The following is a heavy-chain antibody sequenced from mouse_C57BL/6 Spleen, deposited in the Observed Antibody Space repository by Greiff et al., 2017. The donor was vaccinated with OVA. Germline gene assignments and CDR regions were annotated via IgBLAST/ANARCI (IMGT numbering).Heavy chain of an antibody. CDR3: ARYDCDKYYFDG. D-gene: IGHD2-4*01. Sequence: QVQLQQSGAELARPGASVKLSCTASGYTFTSYGISWVKQRTGQGLEWIGEIYPRSGNTYYNEKFKGKATLTADKSSSTSYMELRSLTSEDSAVYFCARYDCDKYYFDGRGQGTTLSVSS. J-gene: IGHJ2*01. CDR1: GYTFTSYG. CDR2: IYPRSGNT. V-gene: IGHV1-81*01.